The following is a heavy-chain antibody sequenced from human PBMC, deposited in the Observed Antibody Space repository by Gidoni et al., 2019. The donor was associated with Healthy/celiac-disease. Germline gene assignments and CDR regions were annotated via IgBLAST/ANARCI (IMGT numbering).Heavy chain of an antibody. J-gene: IGHJ4*02. Sequence: EVQLVESGGGLIQPGGSLRLYCAASGFTVSSNYMSWVRQDPGKGLEWVSVIYSGGSTDYADSVKGRFTISRDNSKNTLYLQMNSLRAEDTAVYYCARSWAENFDYWGQGTLVTVSS. V-gene: IGHV3-53*01. CDR3: ARSWAENFDY. CDR2: IYSGGST. CDR1: GFTVSSNY. D-gene: IGHD7-27*01.